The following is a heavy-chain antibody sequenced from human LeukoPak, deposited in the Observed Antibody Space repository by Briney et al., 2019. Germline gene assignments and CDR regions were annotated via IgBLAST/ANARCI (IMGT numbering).Heavy chain of an antibody. CDR1: EFTFSRHG. J-gene: IGHJ4*02. D-gene: IGHD3-3*01. CDR3: ARDRAWNYFDY. V-gene: IGHV3-30*03. CDR2: ISNDGSRK. Sequence: QPGRPLRLSCAPSEFTFSRHGMHWVRQAPGKGLEWVAIISNDGSRKYYAHSVEGRFTISRDNSKNTLYLQMDSLRAEDTAVYYCARDRAWNYFDYWGQGTLVTVSS.